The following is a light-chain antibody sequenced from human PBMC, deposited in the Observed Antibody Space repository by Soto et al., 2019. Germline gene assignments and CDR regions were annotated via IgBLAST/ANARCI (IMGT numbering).Light chain of an antibody. CDR1: SVHSGYA. Sequence: QPVLTQSPSASASLGASVKLTCTLRSVHSGYAIAWHQQQPEKGPRYLLILNSDGSHSKGDGISDRFSGSSSGAERYLTISRLQSEDEADYYCQTWGTGGVFGGGTKPIVL. V-gene: IGLV4-69*01. CDR2: LNSDGSH. CDR3: QTWGTGGV. J-gene: IGLJ3*02.